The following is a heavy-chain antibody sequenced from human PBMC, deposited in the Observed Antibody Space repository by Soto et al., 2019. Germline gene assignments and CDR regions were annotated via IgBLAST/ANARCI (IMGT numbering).Heavy chain of an antibody. J-gene: IGHJ5*02. D-gene: IGHD3-9*01. CDR2: MNPNSGNT. CDR1: GYTFTSYD. CDR3: ARGTKNDILTGYYNWFDP. V-gene: IGHV1-8*01. Sequence: VKVSCKASGYTFTSYDINWVRQATGQGLEWMGWMNPNSGNTGYAQKFQGRVTMTRNTSISTAYMELSSLRSEDTAVYYCARGTKNDILTGYYNWFDPWGQGTLVTVSS.